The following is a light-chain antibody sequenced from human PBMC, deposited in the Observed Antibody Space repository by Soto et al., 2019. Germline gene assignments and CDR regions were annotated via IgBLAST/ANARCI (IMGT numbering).Light chain of an antibody. Sequence: QSVLTQAPSVSAAPGQNVTISCSGRSSNIGNNFVAWFHQLPGTAPKLLIYDKNKRPSGISERFSGSKSGTSATLAITGLQTGDEADYYCGTWDSGLRGWVFGGGTKLTVL. CDR1: SSNIGNNF. V-gene: IGLV1-51*01. J-gene: IGLJ3*02. CDR3: GTWDSGLRGWV. CDR2: DKN.